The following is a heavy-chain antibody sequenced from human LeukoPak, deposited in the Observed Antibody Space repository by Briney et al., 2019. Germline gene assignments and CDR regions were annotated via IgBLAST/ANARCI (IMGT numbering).Heavy chain of an antibody. CDR1: GYTFTGYY. V-gene: IGHV1-2*02. CDR2: VNPNSGGT. D-gene: IGHD5-12*01. J-gene: IGHJ6*02. CDR3: ARDIYSGYDNTLVYYYYYGMDV. Sequence: ASVKVSCKASGYTFTGYYMHWVRQAPGQGLEWMGWVNPNSGGTNYAQKFQGRVTMTRDTSISTAYMELSRLRSDDTAVYYCARDIYSGYDNTLVYYYYYGMDVWGQGTTVTVSS.